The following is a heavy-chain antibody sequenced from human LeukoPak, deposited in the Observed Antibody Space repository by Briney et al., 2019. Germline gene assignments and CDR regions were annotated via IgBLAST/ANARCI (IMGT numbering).Heavy chain of an antibody. CDR2: IHPRRGDT. CDR3: ARDYASGSYYDY. J-gene: IGHJ4*02. V-gene: IGHV1-2*02. Sequence: ASVKVSCKTSGYSFTAFYIHLVRQAPGQGLEWMGWIHPRRGDTNYAQKFQGRVTMTRDTSISTAYMYLTRLRPDDTAVYYCARDYASGSYYDYWGQGSLVTVSS. D-gene: IGHD3-10*01. CDR1: GYSFTAFY.